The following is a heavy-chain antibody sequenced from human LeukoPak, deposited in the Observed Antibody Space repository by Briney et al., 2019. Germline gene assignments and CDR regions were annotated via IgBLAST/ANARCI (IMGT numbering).Heavy chain of an antibody. CDR2: IYYSGST. CDR3: ARQVWFEGNGSGSYYIFGHYYYMDV. D-gene: IGHD3-10*01. V-gene: IGHV4-39*01. CDR1: GGSISSSSYY. J-gene: IGHJ6*03. Sequence: PSETLSLTCTVSGGSISSSSYYWGWIRQPPGKGLEWIGSIYYSGSTYYNPSLKSRVTISVDTSKNQFSLKLSSVTAADTAVYYCARQVWFEGNGSGSYYIFGHYYYMDVWGKGTTVTISS.